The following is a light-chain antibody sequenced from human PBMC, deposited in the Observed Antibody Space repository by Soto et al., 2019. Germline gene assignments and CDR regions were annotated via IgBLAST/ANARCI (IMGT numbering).Light chain of an antibody. Sequence: EIVLTQSPGTLSLSPGERATLSCRASQSVSSSYLAWYQQKPGQAPRLLIYGASSRATGIPDRFSGRGSGTDFTLNISRQEHEDFTGYYCQQYGSSPLTFGGGTKVEIK. CDR1: QSVSSSY. CDR2: GAS. CDR3: QQYGSSPLT. V-gene: IGKV3-20*01. J-gene: IGKJ4*01.